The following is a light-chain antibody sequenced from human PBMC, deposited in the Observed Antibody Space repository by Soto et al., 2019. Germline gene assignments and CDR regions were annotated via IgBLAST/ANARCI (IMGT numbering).Light chain of an antibody. CDR1: SSDVGSYDL. V-gene: IGLV2-23*01. Sequence: QSALTQPASVSGSPGQSITISCTGTSSDVGSYDLVSWLQQHPGKAPKLMIFEDTKRPSGVSNRFSGSKSGNTASLTISGLQAEDEADYYCCSYAGSYTFVFGGRTKVTVL. CDR2: EDT. J-gene: IGLJ2*01. CDR3: CSYAGSYTFV.